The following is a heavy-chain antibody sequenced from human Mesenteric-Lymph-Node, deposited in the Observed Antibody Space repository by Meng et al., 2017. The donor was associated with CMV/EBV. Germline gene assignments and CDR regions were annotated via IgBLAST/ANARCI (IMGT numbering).Heavy chain of an antibody. Sequence: GGSLRLSCAACGFTFRSYDMHWVRQPTGTTGDTYYPGSVKARFTISRDNSRNTLFLQMNSLRAEDTAVYYCARGDGEPGTSHQTDFDYWGQGTLVTVSS. CDR3: ARGDGEPGTSHQTDFDY. V-gene: IGHV3-13*01. CDR1: GFTFRSYD. CDR2: GTTGDT. D-gene: IGHD1-7*01. J-gene: IGHJ4*02.